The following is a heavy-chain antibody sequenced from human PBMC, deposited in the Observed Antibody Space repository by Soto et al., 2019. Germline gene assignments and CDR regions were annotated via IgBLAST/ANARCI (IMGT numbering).Heavy chain of an antibody. CDR2: ISPYNGNT. CDR1: GYSFTNYG. D-gene: IGHD5-12*01. Sequence: ASVKVSCKASGYSFTNYGISWVRQAPGQGLEWMGCISPYNGNTDYAQKLQGRVTMTTDTSTSTAYMELRSLRSDDTAVYYCARDLGTREYSDYAIEYGGQGTLGTVSP. J-gene: IGHJ4*02. V-gene: IGHV1-18*01. CDR3: ARDLGTREYSDYAIEY.